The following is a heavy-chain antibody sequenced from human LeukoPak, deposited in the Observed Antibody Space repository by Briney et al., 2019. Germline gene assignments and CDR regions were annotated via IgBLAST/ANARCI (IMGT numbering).Heavy chain of an antibody. CDR1: GFTFSSYG. CDR2: IRYDGSNK. D-gene: IGHD3-16*01. J-gene: IGHJ4*02. V-gene: IGHV3-30*02. CDR3: AKDSRRSNIWGTSDY. Sequence: PGGSLRLSCAASGFTFSSYGMHWVRQAPGKGLEWVAFIRYDGSNKYYADSVKGRFTISRDNSKNTLYLQMNSLRVEDTAVYYCAKDSRRSNIWGTSDYWGQGTLVTVSS.